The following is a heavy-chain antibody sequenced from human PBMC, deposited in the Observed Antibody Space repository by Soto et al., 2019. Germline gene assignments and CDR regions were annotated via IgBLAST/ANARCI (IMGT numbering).Heavy chain of an antibody. D-gene: IGHD3-3*02. CDR3: TKCGHFAPVDL. CDR2: ISGNGDDT. CDR1: GLTFGRYA. V-gene: IGHV3-23*01. Sequence: EMQLLDSGGSLVQPGGSLRLSCVASGLTFGRYAMNWVRQAPGKGLEWVSTISGNGDDTFYADSVRGRFTVSRDNSNNLLYVQMNSLRADDTAEYYCTKCGHFAPVDLWGRGTLVTVAS. J-gene: IGHJ2*01.